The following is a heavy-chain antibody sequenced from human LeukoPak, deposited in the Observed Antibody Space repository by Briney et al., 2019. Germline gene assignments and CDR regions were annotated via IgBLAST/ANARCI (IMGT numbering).Heavy chain of an antibody. V-gene: IGHV3-48*02. CDR1: GFTFSSYD. CDR3: ARDDYGDYCNGIDY. Sequence: GGSLRLSCAASGFTFSSYDMNWVRQAPGKGLEWVSYISSSSSTIYYADSVKGRFTISRDNAKNSLYLQMNSLRDEDTAVYYCARDDYGDYCNGIDYWGQGTLVTVSS. J-gene: IGHJ4*02. CDR2: ISSSSSTI. D-gene: IGHD4-17*01.